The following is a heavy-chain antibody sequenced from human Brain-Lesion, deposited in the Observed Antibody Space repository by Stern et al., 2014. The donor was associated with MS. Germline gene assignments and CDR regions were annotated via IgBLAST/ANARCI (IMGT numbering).Heavy chain of an antibody. V-gene: IGHV1-69*06. Sequence: DQLVESGPEVKKPGSSVQVSCKASGGPFGTYPITWLRPAPGQGIEWMCRISPIFGSPNYAQKFQGRVTITADRSTTTVYMKLSSLKSDDAAVYYCAKDGPALVTNWFDPWGRGTLVTVSS. J-gene: IGHJ5*02. CDR1: GGPFGTYP. CDR2: ISPIFGSP. D-gene: IGHD5-18*01. CDR3: AKDGPALVTNWFDP.